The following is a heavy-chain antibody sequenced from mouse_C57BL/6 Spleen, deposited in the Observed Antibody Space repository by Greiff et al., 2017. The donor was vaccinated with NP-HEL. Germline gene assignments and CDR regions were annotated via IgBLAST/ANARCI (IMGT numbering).Heavy chain of an antibody. CDR1: GYTFTSYW. CDR2: IDPNSGGT. CDR3: AREGDTWIPFDY. Sequence: VQLQQPGAELVKPGASVKLSCKASGYTFTSYWMHWVKQRPGRGLEWIGWIDPNSGGTKYNEKFKNKATLTVDKPSSPAYMQLSSLTSEDSAVYCCAREGDTWIPFDYWGQGTTLTVSS. D-gene: IGHD3-3*01. J-gene: IGHJ2*01. V-gene: IGHV1-72*01.